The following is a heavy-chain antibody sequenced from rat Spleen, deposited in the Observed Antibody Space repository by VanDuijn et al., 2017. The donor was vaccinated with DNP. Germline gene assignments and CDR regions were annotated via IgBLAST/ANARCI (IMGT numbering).Heavy chain of an antibody. Sequence: QVQLKESGPGMVQPSQTLSLTCTVSGFSLTDYNVHWVRQPPGKGLEWIAAISSGGSTYYNSALKSRLSISRDTSKSQVFLKMNSLQTEDTAMYFCARSGTTMGTLFFDYWGQGVMVTVSS. J-gene: IGHJ2*01. CDR2: ISSGGST. V-gene: IGHV2S12*01. CDR1: GFSLTDYN. D-gene: IGHD4-3*01. CDR3: ARSGTTMGTLFFDY.